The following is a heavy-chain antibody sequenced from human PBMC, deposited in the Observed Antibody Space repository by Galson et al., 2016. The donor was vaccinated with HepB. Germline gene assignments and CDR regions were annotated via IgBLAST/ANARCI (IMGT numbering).Heavy chain of an antibody. CDR3: ERDEDDPSYTIDF. V-gene: IGHV3-30*01. J-gene: IGHJ4*02. CDR1: GFTFRSYA. Sequence: SLRLSCSASGFTFRSYAMSWVRQSTGKGLEGVAVISNDGTKKYYAPSVNGRFPIARDNSENTLYLQMHSLRAEDTAVYYCERDEDDPSYTIDFWGQGTLVSVSS. D-gene: IGHD3-10*01. CDR2: ISNDGTKK.